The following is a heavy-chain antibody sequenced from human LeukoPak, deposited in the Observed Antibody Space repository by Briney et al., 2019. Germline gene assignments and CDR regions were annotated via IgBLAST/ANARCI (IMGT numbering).Heavy chain of an antibody. Sequence: GGSLRLSCAASGFTFDDYAMHWVRQAPGKGLEWVSGISWNSGSIGYADSVKGRFTISRDNAKNSLYLQMNSLRAEDTALYYCARGNSDFWSGPVYWGQGTLVTVSS. D-gene: IGHD3-3*01. CDR3: ARGNSDFWSGPVY. CDR2: ISWNSGSI. CDR1: GFTFDDYA. J-gene: IGHJ4*02. V-gene: IGHV3-9*01.